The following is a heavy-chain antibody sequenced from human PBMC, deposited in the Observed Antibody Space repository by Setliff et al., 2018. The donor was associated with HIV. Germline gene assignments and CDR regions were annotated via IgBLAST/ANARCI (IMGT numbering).Heavy chain of an antibody. Sequence: LSLTCTVSGGSISSGNYYMSWIRQAPGKGLEWVSYISSSGGTRYYADSVKGRFTISRDNAKNSLYLQMNSLRPEDTAVYYCARDLTVPSITGTPPWYWGQGTLVTVSS. CDR2: ISSSGGTR. V-gene: IGHV3-11*04. J-gene: IGHJ4*02. CDR3: ARDLTVPSITGTPPWY. CDR1: GGSISSGNYY. D-gene: IGHD1-20*01.